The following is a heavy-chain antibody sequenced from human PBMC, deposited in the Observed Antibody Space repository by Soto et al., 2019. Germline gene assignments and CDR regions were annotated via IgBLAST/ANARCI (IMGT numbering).Heavy chain of an antibody. Sequence: PSETLSLTCTVSGGSISSYYWSWIRQPPGKGLEWIGYIYYSGSTNYNPSLKSRVTISVDTSKNQFSLKLSSVTAADTAVYYCARGLEGSGSYLFYYYGMDVWGQGTTVTVSS. CDR1: GGSISSYY. CDR3: ARGLEGSGSYLFYYYGMDV. CDR2: IYYSGST. J-gene: IGHJ6*02. D-gene: IGHD3-10*01. V-gene: IGHV4-59*01.